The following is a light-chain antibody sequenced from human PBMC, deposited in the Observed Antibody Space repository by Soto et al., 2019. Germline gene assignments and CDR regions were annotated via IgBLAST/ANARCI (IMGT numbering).Light chain of an antibody. Sequence: IQLTQSPSSLSAFVGDRVTITCRASQVIGSYLAWYHQKPGKAPKLLIYGASTLQSGVPSRFGGSGSGTDFTLTISSLQPEDFATYYCQQLNSYPLTFGGGTRVEIK. CDR2: GAS. CDR3: QQLNSYPLT. CDR1: QVIGSY. V-gene: IGKV1-9*01. J-gene: IGKJ4*01.